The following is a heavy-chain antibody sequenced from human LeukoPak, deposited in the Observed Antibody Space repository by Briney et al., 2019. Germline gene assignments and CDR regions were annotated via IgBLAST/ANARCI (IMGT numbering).Heavy chain of an antibody. CDR3: ARDRKSYYDFWSGYLRNDY. CDR1: GYTFTSYG. CDR2: ISGYNGNT. D-gene: IGHD3-3*01. J-gene: IGHJ4*02. V-gene: IGHV1-18*01. Sequence: ASVKVSCKASGYTFTSYGISWVRQAPGQGLEWMGWISGYNGNTNYAQKLQGRVTMTTDTSTSTAYMELRSLRSDDTAVYYCARDRKSYYDFWSGYLRNDYWGQGTLVTVSS.